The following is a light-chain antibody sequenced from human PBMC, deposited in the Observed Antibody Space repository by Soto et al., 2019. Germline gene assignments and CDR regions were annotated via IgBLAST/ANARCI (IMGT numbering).Light chain of an antibody. J-gene: IGKJ1*01. V-gene: IGKV1-5*01. Sequence: DIQMSQSPSTLSASVGDRVTITCRASQSISSWLAWYQQKPGKAPKLLIYDASSLESGVPSRFSGSGSGTEFTLPINSLQPDDFATYYCQQYNSYSRTWTFGQGTKVEIK. CDR1: QSISSW. CDR2: DAS. CDR3: QQYNSYSRTWT.